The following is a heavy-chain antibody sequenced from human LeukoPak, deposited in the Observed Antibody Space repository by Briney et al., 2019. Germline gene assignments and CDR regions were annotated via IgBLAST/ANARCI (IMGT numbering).Heavy chain of an antibody. J-gene: IGHJ4*02. CDR1: GYTFTGYY. CDR2: INPNSGGT. CDR3: ARGLRNRYCSSTSCYPFDY. D-gene: IGHD2-2*01. Sequence: ASVKVSCKASGYTFTGYYMHWVRQAPGQGLEWMGWINPNSGGTNYAQKFQGRVTMTRDTSISTAYMELSRLRSDDTAVYYCARGLRNRYCSSTSCYPFDYWGQGTLVTVSS. V-gene: IGHV1-2*02.